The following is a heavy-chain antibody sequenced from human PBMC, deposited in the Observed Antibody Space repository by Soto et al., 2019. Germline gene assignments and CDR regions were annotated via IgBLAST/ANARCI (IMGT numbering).Heavy chain of an antibody. V-gene: IGHV3-43D*04. CDR3: AKSLYYYDSSPLDH. Sequence: PGGSLRLSCAAAGFDFEDYAMHWVRQVPGKGLEWVSLTNSDGTDSYYVDSVKGRFTISRDNAKRTLYLQMDRLRPEDTALYFCAKSLYYYDSSPLDHWGQGTLVTV. J-gene: IGHJ4*02. CDR2: TNSDGTDS. D-gene: IGHD3-22*01. CDR1: GFDFEDYA.